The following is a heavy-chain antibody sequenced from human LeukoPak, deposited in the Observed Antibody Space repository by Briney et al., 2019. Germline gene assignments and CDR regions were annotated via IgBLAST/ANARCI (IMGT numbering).Heavy chain of an antibody. CDR1: GFSFTTYS. CDR2: IRAGGDPS. D-gene: IGHD2-2*01. J-gene: IGHJ4*02. Sequence: GGSLRLSCRASGFSFTTYSMNWVRQAPGKGLEWVSVIRAGGDPSHYADSVKGRFTISRDNSKNMLYLQMNSLRAEDTAVYYCARGSSTHGEYYFDYWGQGTLVTVSS. CDR3: ARGSSTHGEYYFDY. V-gene: IGHV3-23*01.